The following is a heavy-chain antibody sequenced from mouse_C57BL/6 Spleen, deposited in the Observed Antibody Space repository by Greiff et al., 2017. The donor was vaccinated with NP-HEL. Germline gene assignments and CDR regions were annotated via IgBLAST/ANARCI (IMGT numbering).Heavy chain of an antibody. D-gene: IGHD1-1*02. CDR2: IDPANGNT. CDR3: ARDGGSFYYFDY. V-gene: IGHV14-3*01. Sequence: VQLQQSVAELVRPGASVKLSCTASGFNFKNTYMHWVKQRPEQGLEWIGRIDPANGNTKYAPKFQGKATITADTSSNTAYLQLSSLTSEDTAIYYCARDGGSFYYFDYWGQGTTLTVSS. CDR1: GFNFKNTY. J-gene: IGHJ2*01.